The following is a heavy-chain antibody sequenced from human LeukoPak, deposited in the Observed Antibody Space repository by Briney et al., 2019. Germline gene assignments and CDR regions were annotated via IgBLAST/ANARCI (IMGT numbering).Heavy chain of an antibody. CDR1: GVSISNSKYY. CDR2: IYYSGGA. J-gene: IGHJ4*02. V-gene: IGHV4-39*01. CDR3: ARQVKTYYDFWSGPGYFDS. Sequence: SETLSLTCSVSGVSISNSKYYWGWIRQPPGKGLEWIGSIYYSGGAFYNPSLKSRGTISADTSKNQFSLRLRSATAADMAVYYCARQVKTYYDFWSGPGYFDSWGQGTLVTVSS. D-gene: IGHD3-3*01.